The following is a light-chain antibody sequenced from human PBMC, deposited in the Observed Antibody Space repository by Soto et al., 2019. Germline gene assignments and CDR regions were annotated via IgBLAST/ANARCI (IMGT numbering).Light chain of an antibody. CDR1: QSVSSY. CDR3: QQYGSSST. CDR2: DAS. Sequence: EIVLTLSPATLSLSPGERATLSCRASQSVSSYLAWYQQKPGQAPRLLIYDASNRATGIPARFSGSGSGTDFTLTISRLEPEDFAVYYCQQYGSSSTFGQGTRLEIK. J-gene: IGKJ5*01. V-gene: IGKV3-11*01.